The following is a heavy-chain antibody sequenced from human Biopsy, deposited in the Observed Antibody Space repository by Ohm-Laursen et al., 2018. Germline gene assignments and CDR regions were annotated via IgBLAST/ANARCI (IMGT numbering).Heavy chain of an antibody. CDR1: DDSIRNFC. Sequence: TLSLTCTVSDDSIRNFCWTWIRQPPGQGLEWIGHASYSGYTNYNPSLKSRVTISVDTSKNHFSLNLRSVTAADTAVYSCARLGNFWNAEDGLDLWGLGTMVTVSS. D-gene: IGHD3-3*01. CDR3: ARLGNFWNAEDGLDL. V-gene: IGHV4-59*08. CDR2: ASYSGYT. J-gene: IGHJ3*01.